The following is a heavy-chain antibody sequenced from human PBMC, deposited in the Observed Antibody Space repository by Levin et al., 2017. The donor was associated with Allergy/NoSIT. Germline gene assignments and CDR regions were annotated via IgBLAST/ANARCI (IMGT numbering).Heavy chain of an antibody. CDR1: GGSFSGYY. J-gene: IGHJ5*02. CDR3: ARGRSTNWFDP. V-gene: IGHV4-34*01. Sequence: ASETLSLTCAVYGGSFSGYYWSWIRQPPGKGLEWIGEINHSGSTNYNPSLKSRVTISVDTSKNQFSLKLSSVTAADTAVYYCARGRSTNWFDPWGQGTLVTVSS. CDR2: INHSGST.